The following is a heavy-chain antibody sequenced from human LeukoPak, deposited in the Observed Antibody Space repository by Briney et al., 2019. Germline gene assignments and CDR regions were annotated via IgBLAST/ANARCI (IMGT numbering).Heavy chain of an antibody. V-gene: IGHV1-46*01. CDR2: INPSGGST. Sequence: ASVKVSCKASGYTFTSCYMHWVRQAPGQGLEWMGIINPSGGSTSYAQKFQGRVTMTRDTSTSTVYMELSSLRSEDTAVYYCASGFCSSTSCYTLDYWGQGTLVTVSS. J-gene: IGHJ4*02. CDR3: ASGFCSSTSCYTLDY. CDR1: GYTFTSCY. D-gene: IGHD2-2*02.